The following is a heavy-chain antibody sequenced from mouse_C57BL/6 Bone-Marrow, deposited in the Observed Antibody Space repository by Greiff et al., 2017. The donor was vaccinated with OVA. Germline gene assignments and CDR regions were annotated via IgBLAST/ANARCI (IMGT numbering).Heavy chain of an antibody. J-gene: IGHJ1*03. D-gene: IGHD1-1*01. CDR3: ATPAYYYGSSDWYFDV. CDR1: GYTFTSYW. Sequence: VQLQQPGAELVKPGASVKMSCKASGYTFTSYWITWVKQRPGQGLEWIGDIYPGSGSTNYNEKFKSKATLTVDTSSSTAYMQLSSLTSEDSAVYCCATPAYYYGSSDWYFDVWGTGTTVTVSS. CDR2: IYPGSGST. V-gene: IGHV1-55*01.